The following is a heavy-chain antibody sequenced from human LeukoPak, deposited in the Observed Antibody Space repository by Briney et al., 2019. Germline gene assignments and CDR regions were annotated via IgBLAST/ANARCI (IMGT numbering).Heavy chain of an antibody. V-gene: IGHV4-38-2*02. D-gene: IGHD2-15*01. CDR1: SYSISSGYY. CDR3: AITVGVRFFQH. J-gene: IGHJ1*01. CDR2: IYHSGST. Sequence: PSETLSLTCTVSSYSISSGYYWGWIRQPPGKGLEWIGSIYHSGSTYYNPSLKSRVTISVDTSKNQFSLKLNSVTAADTAVYYCAITVGVRFFQHWGQGTLVTVSS.